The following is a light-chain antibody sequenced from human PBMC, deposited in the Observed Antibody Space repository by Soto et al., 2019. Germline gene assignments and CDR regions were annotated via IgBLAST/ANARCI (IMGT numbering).Light chain of an antibody. CDR2: QTS. V-gene: IGKV3-11*01. CDR3: HQRQSWPRT. J-gene: IGKJ1*01. CDR1: QYINTR. Sequence: EIVLTQSPATLSSFPGDRVTLSCRASQYINTRLAWYQHRPGQAPRLLIYQTSLRAAGIPARFSASGSGTDFTLTFTDVQPEDFALYYCHQRQSWPRTFGQGT.